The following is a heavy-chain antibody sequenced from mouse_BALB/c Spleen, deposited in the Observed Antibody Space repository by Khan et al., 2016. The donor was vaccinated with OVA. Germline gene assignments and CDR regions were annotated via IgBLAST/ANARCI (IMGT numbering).Heavy chain of an antibody. CDR3: ARWNYRYDGYFDY. Sequence: EVQLQESGPSLVKPSQTLSLTCSVTGDSITSGYWNWIRRFPGNKLEYMGYISYSDSTFYNPSLKSRISITRDTSKNQYYLQLNSVTTEDTATYHCARWNYRYDGYFDYWGQGTTLTVSS. D-gene: IGHD2-14*01. V-gene: IGHV3-8*02. J-gene: IGHJ2*01. CDR1: GDSITSGY. CDR2: ISYSDST.